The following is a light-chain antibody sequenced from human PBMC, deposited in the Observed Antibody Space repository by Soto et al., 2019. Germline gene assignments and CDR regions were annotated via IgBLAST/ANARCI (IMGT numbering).Light chain of an antibody. J-gene: IGKJ3*01. Sequence: DIQMTQSPSSLSASVGDRVTITCQASQDMRQNLNWYQHKPGKATKLLIYDAAILEAVVPSRFSGSGSGTYFTFTISSLQPEDVATYYCQKCDYLPIFGPGTTVDFK. V-gene: IGKV1-33*01. CDR3: QKCDYLPI. CDR2: DAA. CDR1: QDMRQN.